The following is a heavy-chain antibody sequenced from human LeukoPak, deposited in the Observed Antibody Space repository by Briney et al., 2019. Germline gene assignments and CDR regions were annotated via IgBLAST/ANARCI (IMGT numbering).Heavy chain of an antibody. D-gene: IGHD6-25*01. CDR3: ARATAAPSSYFFDH. Sequence: SETLSLTCSVSGGSIRSSNSFWGWIRQPPGERLEWIATIYYNGNTYYNPSLQSRVTISVDTSTNQFSLKLNSVIAADTAVYYCARATAAPSSYFFDHWGQGTPVTVSS. CDR1: GGSIRSSNSF. V-gene: IGHV4-39*07. CDR2: IYYNGNT. J-gene: IGHJ4*02.